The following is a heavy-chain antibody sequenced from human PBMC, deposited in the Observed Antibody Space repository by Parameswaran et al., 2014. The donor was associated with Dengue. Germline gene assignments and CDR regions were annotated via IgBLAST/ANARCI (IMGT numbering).Heavy chain of an antibody. J-gene: IGHJ4*02. CDR3: AKEGWSSSSWLGSWCDY. Sequence: VRQAPGKGLEWVAVISYDGSNKYYADSVKGRFTISRDNSKNTLYLQMNSLRAEDTAVYYCAKEGWSSSSWLGSWCDYWGQGTLVTVSS. CDR2: ISYDGSNK. V-gene: IGHV3-30*18. D-gene: IGHD6-13*01.